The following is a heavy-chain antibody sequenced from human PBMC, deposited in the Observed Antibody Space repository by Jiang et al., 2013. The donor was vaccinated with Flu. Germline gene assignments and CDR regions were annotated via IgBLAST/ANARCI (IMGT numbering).Heavy chain of an antibody. CDR1: GGSISSGSYY. CDR2: IYTSGST. J-gene: IGHJ6*02. Sequence: GSGLVKPSQTLSLTCTVSGGSISSGSYYWSWIRQPAGKGLEWIGRIYTSGSTNYNPSLKSRVTISVDTSKNQFSLKLSSVTAADTAVYYCARGSGALLWFGDLGYYYGMDVWGQGTTVTVSS. D-gene: IGHD3-10*01. CDR3: ARGSGALLWFGDLGYYYGMDV. V-gene: IGHV4-61*02.